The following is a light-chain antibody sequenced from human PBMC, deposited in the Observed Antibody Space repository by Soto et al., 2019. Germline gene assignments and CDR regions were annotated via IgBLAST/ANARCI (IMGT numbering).Light chain of an antibody. J-gene: IGKJ1*01. CDR1: QGISSY. CDR2: AAS. V-gene: IGKV1-39*01. Sequence: IQMTQSPFSLSASVGDRVTITCLASQGISSYLNWFQQKPGKAPKLLIYAASSLQSGVPSRFSGSGSGTDFTLTISSLQPEDFATYYCQQSYSTTCTFGQGTKVDIK. CDR3: QQSYSTTCT.